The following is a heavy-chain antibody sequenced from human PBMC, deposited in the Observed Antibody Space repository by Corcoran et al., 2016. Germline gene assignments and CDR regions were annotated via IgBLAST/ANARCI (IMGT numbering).Heavy chain of an antibody. J-gene: IGHJ3*02. CDR2: INSDGSST. CDR1: GFTFSSYW. Sequence: VQRVESRGGIVQPGASLRLSCAASGFTFSSYWMHWVRQAPGKGLVWVSRINSDGSSTSYADSVKGRFTISRDNAKHTLYLQMNSLRAEDTAVYYCARGDGYNSHDAFDIWGQGTMVTVSS. CDR3: ARGDGYNSHDAFDI. V-gene: IGHV3-74*01. D-gene: IGHD5-12*01.